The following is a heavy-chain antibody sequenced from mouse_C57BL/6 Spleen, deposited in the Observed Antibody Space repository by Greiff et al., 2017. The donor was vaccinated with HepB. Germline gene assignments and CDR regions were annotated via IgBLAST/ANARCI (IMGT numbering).Heavy chain of an antibody. Sequence: QVQLQQPGAELVKPGASVKMSCKASGYTFTSYWITWVKQRPGQGLEWIGDIYPGSGSTNYNEKFKSKATLTVDTSSSTAYMQLSSLSSEDSAVYYCARRGDSYAMDYWGQGTSVTVSS. CDR1: GYTFTSYW. V-gene: IGHV1-55*01. J-gene: IGHJ4*01. CDR3: ARRGDSYAMDY. CDR2: IYPGSGST.